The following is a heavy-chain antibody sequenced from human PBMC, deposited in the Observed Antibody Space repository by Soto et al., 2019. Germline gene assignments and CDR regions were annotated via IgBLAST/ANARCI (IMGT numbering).Heavy chain of an antibody. Sequence: EVQLVQSGGDLVKPGGSLRLSCAASGFSFRDAWLTWVRQTPRKGLEWVGRIKRNTEGAATDYAAPVKGRFTISRDDSKNTVYLQMNSLNTEDTAVYYCTSDNWGRGDFWGQGTLVTVSS. CDR2: IKRNTEGAAT. V-gene: IGHV3-15*01. D-gene: IGHD7-27*01. CDR1: GFSFRDAW. CDR3: TSDNWGRGDF. J-gene: IGHJ4*02.